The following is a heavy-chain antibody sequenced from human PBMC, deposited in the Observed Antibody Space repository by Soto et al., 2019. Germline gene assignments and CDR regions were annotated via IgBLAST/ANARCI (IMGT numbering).Heavy chain of an antibody. Sequence: PSETLSLTCAVYGGSFSGYYWSWIRQPPGKGLEWIGEINHSGSTNYNPSLKSRVTISVDTSKNQFSLKLSSVTAADTAVYYCARALGWSYSSSYVNWFDPWGQGTLVTVSS. CDR2: INHSGST. D-gene: IGHD6-13*01. V-gene: IGHV4-34*01. CDR1: GGSFSGYY. CDR3: ARALGWSYSSSYVNWFDP. J-gene: IGHJ5*02.